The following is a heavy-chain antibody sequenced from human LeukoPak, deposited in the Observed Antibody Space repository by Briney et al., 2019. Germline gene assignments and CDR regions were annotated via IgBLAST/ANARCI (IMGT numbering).Heavy chain of an antibody. D-gene: IGHD6-13*01. CDR1: GGSISSSSYY. V-gene: IGHV4-39*07. Sequence: KPSETLSLTCTVSGGSISSSSYYWGWIRQPPGKGLEWIGSIYYSGSTYYNPSLKSRVTISVDTSKNQFSLKLSSVTAADTAVYYCARVSLSYVAAAPYYYGMDVWGQGTTVTVSS. CDR3: ARVSLSYVAAAPYYYGMDV. CDR2: IYYSGST. J-gene: IGHJ6*02.